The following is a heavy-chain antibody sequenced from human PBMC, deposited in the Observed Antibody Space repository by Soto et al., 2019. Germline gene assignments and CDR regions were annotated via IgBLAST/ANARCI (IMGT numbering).Heavy chain of an antibody. D-gene: IGHD3-3*01. J-gene: IGHJ6*02. CDR1: GFTFSSYA. CDR2: ISGSGVST. V-gene: IGHV3-23*01. CDR3: AKDHWLLGRFVEYLVV. Sequence: EVQLLESGGGLVQPGGSLRLSCAASGFTFSSYALGWVRQAPGRGLECVSAISGSGVSTFYADSVKGRFTISRDTSKNTLYLQMTPPPAEDTAVYDCAKDHWLLGRFVEYLVVWGRGTRVTVSS.